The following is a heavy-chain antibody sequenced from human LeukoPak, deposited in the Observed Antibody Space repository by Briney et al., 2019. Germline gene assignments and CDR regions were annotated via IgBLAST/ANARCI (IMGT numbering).Heavy chain of an antibody. CDR2: IYHSGST. CDR1: GYSISSGYY. V-gene: IGHV4-38-2*01. CDR3: ARVRNWGPLGY. J-gene: IGHJ4*02. Sequence: PSETLSLTCAVSGYSISSGYYWGWIRQPPGKGLEWIGSIYHSGSTYYNPSLKSRVTISVGTSKNQFSLKLSSVTAADTAVYYCARVRNWGPLGYWGQGTLVTVSS. D-gene: IGHD7-27*01.